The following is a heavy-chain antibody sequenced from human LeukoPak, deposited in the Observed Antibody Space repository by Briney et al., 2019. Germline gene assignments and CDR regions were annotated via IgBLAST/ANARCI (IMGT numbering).Heavy chain of an antibody. V-gene: IGHV1-2*06. D-gene: IGHD3-22*01. CDR2: INPNSGGT. J-gene: IGHJ4*02. Sequence: ASVKVSCKASGCTFTGYYMHWVRQAPGQGLEWMGRINPNSGGTNYAQKLQGRVTMTRDTSISTAYMELSRLRSDDTAVYYCARGGDSSGYYPGGLDYWGQGTLVTVSS. CDR1: GCTFTGYY. CDR3: ARGGDSSGYYPGGLDY.